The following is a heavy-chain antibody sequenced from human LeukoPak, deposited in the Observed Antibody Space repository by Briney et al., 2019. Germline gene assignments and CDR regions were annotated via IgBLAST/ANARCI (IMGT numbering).Heavy chain of an antibody. J-gene: IGHJ4*02. CDR2: INTNSGGT. Sequence: ASVKVSCKASGYTFTGYYMHWVRQAPGQGLEWMGWINTNSGGTKYAQKFQGRVTMTRDTSISTAYMELSRLRADDTAVYYCGYGDYEKFDYWGQGTLVTVSS. V-gene: IGHV1-2*02. D-gene: IGHD4-17*01. CDR1: GYTFTGYY. CDR3: GYGDYEKFDY.